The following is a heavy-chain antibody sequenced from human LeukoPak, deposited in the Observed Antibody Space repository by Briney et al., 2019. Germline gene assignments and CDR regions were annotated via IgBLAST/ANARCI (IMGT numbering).Heavy chain of an antibody. V-gene: IGHV3-7*01. D-gene: IGHD3-3*01. J-gene: IGHJ6*02. CDR3: ARDRPYNFYYYYGMDV. Sequence: GGSLRLSCAASGFTFSSYSMNWVRQAPGKGLEWVANIKQDGSEKYYVDSVKGRFTISRDNAKNSLYLQMNSLRAEDTAVYYCARDRPYNFYYYYGMDVWGQGTTVTVSS. CDR1: GFTFSSYS. CDR2: IKQDGSEK.